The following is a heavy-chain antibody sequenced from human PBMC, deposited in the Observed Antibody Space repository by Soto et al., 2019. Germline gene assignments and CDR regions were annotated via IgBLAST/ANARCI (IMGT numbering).Heavy chain of an antibody. V-gene: IGHV4-34*01. D-gene: IGHD3-9*01. Sequence: SETLSLTCAVYGGSFSGYYWSWIRQPPGKGLEWIGEINHSGSTNYNPSPKSRVTISVDTSKNQFSLKLSSVTAADTAVHYCARGDMDYDILTGYYEYYYYYGMDVWGQGTTVTVSS. J-gene: IGHJ6*02. CDR1: GGSFSGYY. CDR3: ARGDMDYDILTGYYEYYYYYGMDV. CDR2: INHSGST.